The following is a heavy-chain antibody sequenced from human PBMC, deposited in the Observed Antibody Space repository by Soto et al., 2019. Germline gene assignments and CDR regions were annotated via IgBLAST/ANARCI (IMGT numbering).Heavy chain of an antibody. Sequence: PGGSLRLSCAASGFTFSDYYMSWIRQAPGKGLEWVSYISSSSSYTNYADSVKGRFTISRDNAKNSLYLQMNSLRAEDTAVYYCAREDGYCSSTGCYRYYYYYGMDVWGQGTTVTVSS. CDR2: ISSSSSYT. CDR3: AREDGYCSSTGCYRYYYYYGMDV. V-gene: IGHV3-11*06. J-gene: IGHJ6*02. CDR1: GFTFSDYY. D-gene: IGHD2-2*03.